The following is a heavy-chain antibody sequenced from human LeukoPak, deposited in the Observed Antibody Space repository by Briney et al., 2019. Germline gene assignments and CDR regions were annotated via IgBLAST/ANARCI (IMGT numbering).Heavy chain of an antibody. J-gene: IGHJ3*02. V-gene: IGHV1-2*04. CDR3: AREAYYGSGMNAFDI. Sequence: GASVKVSCKASGYTFTGYYMHWVRQAPGQGLEWMGWINPNSGGTNYAQKFQGWVTMTRDTSISTAYMELSRLRSDDTAVYYCAREAYYGSGMNAFDIWGQGTMVTVSS. D-gene: IGHD3-10*01. CDR1: GYTFTGYY. CDR2: INPNSGGT.